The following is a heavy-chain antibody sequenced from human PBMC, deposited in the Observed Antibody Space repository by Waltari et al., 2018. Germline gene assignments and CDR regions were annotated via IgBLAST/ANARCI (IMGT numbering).Heavy chain of an antibody. CDR2: INPGDEST. CDR1: GGTFTSYF. D-gene: IGHD1-26*01. J-gene: IGHJ3*02. CDR3: AREGSYGVRNAFDI. V-gene: IGHV1-46*01. Sequence: QVQLVQSGAEVKKPGSSVKVSCKASGGTFTSYFIYWVRQAPGQGLEWMGIINPGDESTRYAQNFQGRVTMIRNTSISTAYMELSSLRSEDTAVYYCAREGSYGVRNAFDIWGQGTMVTVSS.